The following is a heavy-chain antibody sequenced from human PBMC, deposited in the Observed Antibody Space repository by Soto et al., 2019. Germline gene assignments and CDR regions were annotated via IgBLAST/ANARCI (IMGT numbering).Heavy chain of an antibody. D-gene: IGHD3-3*01. CDR2: ISGSGGST. CDR3: AKDRDDFWSGSNHFDY. CDR1: GFTFSSYA. V-gene: IGHV3-23*01. Sequence: EVQLLESGGGLVQPGGSLRLSCAASGFTFSSYAMSWVRQAPGKGLEWVSAISGSGGSTYYADSVKGRFTISRDNSKNTLYLQMNSLRAEDTAVYYCAKDRDDFWSGSNHFDYWGQGTPVTVSS. J-gene: IGHJ4*02.